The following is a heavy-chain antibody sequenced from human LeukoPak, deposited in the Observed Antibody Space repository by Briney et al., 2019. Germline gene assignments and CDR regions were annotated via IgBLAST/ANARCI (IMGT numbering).Heavy chain of an antibody. CDR3: ARSNPQYDSSVKIAFDI. Sequence: ASVKVSCKASGYTFTSYGISWVRQATGQWLEWMGWMNPNSGNTGYAQKFQGRVTITRNTSISTAYMELSSLRSEDTAVYYCARSNPQYDSSVKIAFDIWGQGTMVTVSS. V-gene: IGHV1-8*03. J-gene: IGHJ3*02. CDR2: MNPNSGNT. D-gene: IGHD3-22*01. CDR1: GYTFTSYG.